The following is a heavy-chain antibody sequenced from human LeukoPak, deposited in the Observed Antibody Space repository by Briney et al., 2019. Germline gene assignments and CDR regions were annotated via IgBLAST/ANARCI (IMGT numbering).Heavy chain of an antibody. CDR2: IYYSGST. CDR3: ATNRYYDSSGYYSLDY. J-gene: IGHJ4*02. V-gene: IGHV4-59*08. D-gene: IGHD3-22*01. Sequence: SETLSLTCTVSGGSISSYYWSWIRQPPGKGLEWIGYIYYSGSTNYNPSLKSQVTISVDTSKNQFSLKLSSVTAADTAVYYCATNRYYDSSGYYSLDYWGQGTLVTVSS. CDR1: GGSISSYY.